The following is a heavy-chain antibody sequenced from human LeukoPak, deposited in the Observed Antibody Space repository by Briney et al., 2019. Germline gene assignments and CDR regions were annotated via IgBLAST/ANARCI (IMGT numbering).Heavy chain of an antibody. CDR1: GGTFSSYA. V-gene: IGHV1-69*13. D-gene: IGHD6-13*01. CDR2: IIPIFGTA. CDR3: ASSIAAAGYMFDP. J-gene: IGHJ5*02. Sequence: SVKVSCKASGGTFSSYAISWVRQAPGQGLEWMGGIIPIFGTANYAQKFQGRVTITADESTSTAYMELSSLRSEDTAVYYCASSIAAAGYMFDPWGQGTLVTVSS.